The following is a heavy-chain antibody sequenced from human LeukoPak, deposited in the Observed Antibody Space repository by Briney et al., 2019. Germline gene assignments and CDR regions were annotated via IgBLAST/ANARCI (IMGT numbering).Heavy chain of an antibody. J-gene: IGHJ6*02. V-gene: IGHV5-51*01. D-gene: IGHD2-2*01. Sequence: GGSLKISFEGSGYRFTSYWIGWVRQMPGKGLGWMGIIYPGDSETRYSPSFQGQVTISVDKSISTAYLQWSSLKASDTAMYYCARHSYCSSITCYYYYGMDVWGQGTTVTVSS. CDR3: ARHSYCSSITCYYYYGMDV. CDR1: GYRFTSYW. CDR2: IYPGDSET.